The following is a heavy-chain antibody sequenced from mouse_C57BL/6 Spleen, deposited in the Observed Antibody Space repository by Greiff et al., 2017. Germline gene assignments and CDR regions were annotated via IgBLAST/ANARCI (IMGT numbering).Heavy chain of an antibody. J-gene: IGHJ3*01. CDR3: ATGTWGFAY. Sequence: DVKLVESGGDLVKPGGSLKLSCAASGFTFSSYGMSWVRQTPDKRLEWVATISSGGSYTYYPDSVKGRFTISRDNAKNTLYLQMSSLKSEDTAMYYCATGTWGFAYWGQGTLVSVSA. D-gene: IGHD4-1*01. CDR1: GFTFSSYG. V-gene: IGHV5-6*02. CDR2: ISSGGSYT.